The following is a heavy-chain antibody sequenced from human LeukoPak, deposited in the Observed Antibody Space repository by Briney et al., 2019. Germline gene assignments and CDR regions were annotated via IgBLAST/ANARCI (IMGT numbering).Heavy chain of an antibody. CDR2: ISAYNGNT. V-gene: IGHV1-18*01. CDR3: ARPITIFGVVIFDAFDI. CDR1: GYTFTSYG. Sequence: ASVKVSCKASGYTFTSYGISWVRQAPGQGLEWMGWISAYNGNTSYAQKLQGRVTMTTDTSTSTAYMELRSLRSDDTAVYYCARPITIFGVVIFDAFDIWGQGTMVTVSS. D-gene: IGHD3-3*01. J-gene: IGHJ3*02.